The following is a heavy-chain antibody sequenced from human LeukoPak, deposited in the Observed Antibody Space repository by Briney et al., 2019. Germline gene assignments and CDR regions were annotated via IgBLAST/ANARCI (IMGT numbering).Heavy chain of an antibody. CDR1: GGSISSYY. CDR2: INNSGST. Sequence: PSETLSLTCTVSGGSISSYYWTWIRQSAGKGLEWIGRINNSGSTNYNPSLKSRVTMSVDTSKNQFSLRLSSVTAADTAVYYCAREGRSSTSGYWGQGTLVTVSS. D-gene: IGHD2-2*01. V-gene: IGHV4-4*07. CDR3: AREGRSSTSGY. J-gene: IGHJ4*02.